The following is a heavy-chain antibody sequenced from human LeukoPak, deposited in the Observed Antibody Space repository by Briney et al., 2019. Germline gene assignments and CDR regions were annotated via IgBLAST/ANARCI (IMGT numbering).Heavy chain of an antibody. Sequence: PSETLSLTCAVYGGSFSGYYWSWIRQHPGKGLEWIGYIYYSGSTYYNPSLKSRATISVDTSKNQFSLKLSSVTAADTAVYYCAGGCSSTSCYIYYYGMDVWGQGTTVTVSS. CDR3: AGGCSSTSCYIYYYGMDV. V-gene: IGHV4-31*11. J-gene: IGHJ6*02. CDR1: GGSFSGYY. CDR2: IYYSGST. D-gene: IGHD2-2*02.